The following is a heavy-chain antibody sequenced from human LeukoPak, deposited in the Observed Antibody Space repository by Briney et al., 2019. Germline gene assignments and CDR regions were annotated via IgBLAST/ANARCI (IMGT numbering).Heavy chain of an antibody. CDR3: ARPYSSDWYGWFDP. CDR1: GFTFSSYW. D-gene: IGHD6-13*01. V-gene: IGHV3-7*04. CDR2: IKQDGSEK. Sequence: GGSLRLYCAASGFTFSSYWMTWVRQVPGKGLEWVANIKQDGSEKYYVDSVKGRFTISRDNAKNSLYLQMNSLRAEDTAVYYCARPYSSDWYGWFDPWGQGTLVTVSS. J-gene: IGHJ5*02.